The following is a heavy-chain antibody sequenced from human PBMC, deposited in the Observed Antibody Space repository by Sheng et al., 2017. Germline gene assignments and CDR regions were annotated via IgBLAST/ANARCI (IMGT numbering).Heavy chain of an antibody. CDR3: ARDDPRGSGSYGDY. CDR1: GFTFSSYG. V-gene: IGHV3-33*01. D-gene: IGHD3-10*01. CDR2: IYYDGSNK. Sequence: QVQLVESGGGVVQPGRSLRLSCAASGFTFSSYGMHWVRQAPGKGLEWVAVIYYDGSNKYYADSLKGRFTISRDNSKNTLYLQMNSLRDEDTAVYYCARDDPRGSGSYGDYWGQGTLVTVSS. J-gene: IGHJ4*02.